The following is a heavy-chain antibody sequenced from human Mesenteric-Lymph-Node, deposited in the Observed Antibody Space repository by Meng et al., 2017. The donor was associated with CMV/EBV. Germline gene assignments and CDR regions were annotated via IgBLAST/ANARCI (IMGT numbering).Heavy chain of an antibody. Sequence: GESLKISCAASGFTFSSYSMNWVRQAPGKGLEWVSSISGSSNYIYYADSVRGRFTISRDNAKNSLFLQMNSLSDEDTAEYYCARDSSADYNYFYGMDVWGQGTTVTVSS. CDR2: ISGSSNYI. CDR3: ARDSSADYNYFYGMDV. V-gene: IGHV3-21*01. J-gene: IGHJ6*02. D-gene: IGHD6-25*01. CDR1: GFTFSSYS.